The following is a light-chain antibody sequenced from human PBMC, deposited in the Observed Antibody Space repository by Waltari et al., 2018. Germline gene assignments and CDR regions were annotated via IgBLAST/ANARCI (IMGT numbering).Light chain of an antibody. V-gene: IGKV1-39*01. CDR3: QQSYSTLIT. Sequence: IQMTQSPSSLSASVGDRVTITCRASQSISSYLNWYQQKPGKAPKLLIYAASSLQGGVPSRFSGRGSGTDFTLSISSLQAEDFATYYCQQSYSTLITFGQGTRLEIK. J-gene: IGKJ5*01. CDR2: AAS. CDR1: QSISSY.